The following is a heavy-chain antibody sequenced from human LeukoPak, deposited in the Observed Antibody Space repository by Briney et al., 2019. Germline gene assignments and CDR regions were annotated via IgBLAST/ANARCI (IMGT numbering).Heavy chain of an antibody. CDR3: AKEERHGSSLPLRFDY. Sequence: GGSLRLSCAASGFTFSSYAMSWVRQAPGKGLEWVSAISGSGGSTYYADSVKGRFTISRDNSKNTLYLQMNSLRAEDTAVYYCAKEERHGSSLPLRFDYWGQGTLVTVSS. V-gene: IGHV3-23*01. J-gene: IGHJ4*02. D-gene: IGHD6-13*01. CDR2: ISGSGGST. CDR1: GFTFSSYA.